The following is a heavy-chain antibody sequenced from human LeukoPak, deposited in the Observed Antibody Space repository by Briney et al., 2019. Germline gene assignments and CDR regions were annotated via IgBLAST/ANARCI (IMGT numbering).Heavy chain of an antibody. CDR2: IYYSGST. J-gene: IGHJ4*02. D-gene: IGHD2-2*01. Sequence: PSETLSLTCTVSGGSVSSYYLSWIRQPPGKGLEWIGYIYYSGSTNYNPSLKSRVTISVDTSKNQFSLKLSSVTAADTAVYYCARTVCSSTSCWFDYWGQGTLVTVSS. V-gene: IGHV4-59*02. CDR3: ARTVCSSTSCWFDY. CDR1: GGSVSSYY.